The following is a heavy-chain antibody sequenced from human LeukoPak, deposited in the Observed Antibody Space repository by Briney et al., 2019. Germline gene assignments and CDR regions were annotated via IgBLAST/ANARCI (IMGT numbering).Heavy chain of an antibody. V-gene: IGHV1-46*01. J-gene: IGHJ4*02. CDR3: ARDIFPSYSGYDRTLPDY. Sequence: SVKVSCKASGYTFTSYYMHWVRQAPGQGLEWMGIINPSGGSTSYAQKFQGRVTMTRDTSTSTVYMELSSLRSEDTAVYYCARDIFPSYSGYDRTLPDYWGQGTLVTVSS. CDR1: GYTFTSYY. D-gene: IGHD5-12*01. CDR2: INPSGGST.